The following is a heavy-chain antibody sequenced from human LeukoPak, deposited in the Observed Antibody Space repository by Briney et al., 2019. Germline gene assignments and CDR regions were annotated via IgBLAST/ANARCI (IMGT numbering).Heavy chain of an antibody. CDR2: FDPEDGET. D-gene: IGHD2-15*01. CDR3: ATDRIGYCSGGSCHDAFDI. Sequence: ASVKVSCKVSGYTLTELSMHWVRQAPGKGLEWMGGFDPEDGETIYAQKFPGRVTMTEDTSTDTAYMELSSLRSEDTAVYYCATDRIGYCSGGSCHDAFDIWGQGTMVTVSS. J-gene: IGHJ3*02. V-gene: IGHV1-24*01. CDR1: GYTLTELS.